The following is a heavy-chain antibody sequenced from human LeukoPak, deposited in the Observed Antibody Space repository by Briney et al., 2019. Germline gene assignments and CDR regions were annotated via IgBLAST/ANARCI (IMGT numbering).Heavy chain of an antibody. J-gene: IGHJ3*02. V-gene: IGHV4-59*01. CDR2: IYYSGST. CDR1: GGSISSYY. D-gene: IGHD2-15*01. Sequence: SETLSLTCTVSGGSISSYYWSWIRQPPGKGLEWIGYIYYSGSTNYNPSLKSRVTISVDTSKNQFSLKLSSVTAADTAVYYCARGYCSGGSCYYDAFDIWGQGTMVTVSS. CDR3: ARGYCSGGSCYYDAFDI.